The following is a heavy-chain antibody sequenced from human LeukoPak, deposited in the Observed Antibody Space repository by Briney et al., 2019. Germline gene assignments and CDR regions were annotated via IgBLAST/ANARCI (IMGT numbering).Heavy chain of an antibody. CDR1: GYTFSNYY. D-gene: IGHD3-22*01. CDR3: ARGYSSGYYSTDY. CDR2: INPSVGTT. Sequence: ASVKVSCKASGYTFSNYYLHWVRQAPGQGLEWMGIINPSVGTTSYAQKFQGRVTLTRDTSTSTVYMELSSLRSEDTAVYYCARGYSSGYYSTDYWGQGTLVTVSS. V-gene: IGHV1-46*01. J-gene: IGHJ4*02.